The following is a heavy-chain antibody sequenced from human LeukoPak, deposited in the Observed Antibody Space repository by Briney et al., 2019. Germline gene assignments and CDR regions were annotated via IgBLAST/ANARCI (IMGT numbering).Heavy chain of an antibody. V-gene: IGHV1-2*02. Sequence: ASVKVSCKASGYTFTTYAMHWVRQAPGQGLEWMGWINPDSGGTNYAQKFQGRVTMTRDTSISTAYMELSRLRSDDTAVYYCARVHDYVRSFDYWGQGTLVTVSS. J-gene: IGHJ4*02. CDR1: GYTFTTYA. D-gene: IGHD3-16*01. CDR2: INPDSGGT. CDR3: ARVHDYVRSFDY.